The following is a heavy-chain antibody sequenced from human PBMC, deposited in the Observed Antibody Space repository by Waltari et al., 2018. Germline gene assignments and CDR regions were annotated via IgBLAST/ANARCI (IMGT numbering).Heavy chain of an antibody. D-gene: IGHD2-15*01. Sequence: QVQLVQSGAEVKKPGASVKVSCKVSGYTLTELSMHWVRQAPGKGLEWMGGLDPEDGETSYAQKFQGRVTMTEDTSTDTAYMELSSLRSEDTAGYYCARAPYCSGGSCYSDYYYYMDVWGKGTTVTVSS. V-gene: IGHV1-24*01. J-gene: IGHJ6*03. CDR3: ARAPYCSGGSCYSDYYYYMDV. CDR1: GYTLTELS. CDR2: LDPEDGET.